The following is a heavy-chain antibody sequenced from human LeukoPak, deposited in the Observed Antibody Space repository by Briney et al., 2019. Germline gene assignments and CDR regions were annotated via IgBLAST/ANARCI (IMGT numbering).Heavy chain of an antibody. D-gene: IGHD3-9*01. V-gene: IGHV4-39*01. CDR1: GGSISSSSYY. CDR3: ATEPVLRYFDWSPGASGMDV. CDR2: IYYSGST. J-gene: IGHJ6*02. Sequence: SETLSLTCTVSGGSISSSSYYWGWIRQPPGKGLEWIASIYYSGSTYYNPSLKSRVTISVDTSTNQFSLKLSSVTAADTAVYYCATEPVLRYFDWSPGASGMDVWGQGTTVTVSS.